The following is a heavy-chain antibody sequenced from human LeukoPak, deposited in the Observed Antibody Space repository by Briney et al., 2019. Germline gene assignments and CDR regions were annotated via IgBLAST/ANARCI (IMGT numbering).Heavy chain of an antibody. CDR3: AKRGVVIRVILVGFHKEAYYFES. CDR2: ISNSGGNT. V-gene: IGHV3-23*01. J-gene: IGHJ4*02. CDR1: GITLSNYG. D-gene: IGHD3/OR15-3a*01. Sequence: PPGGSLRLSCAVSGITLSNYGMSWVRQAPGKGLEWVAGISNSGGNTKYADSVKGRFTISRDNPKNTLYLQMNSLRAEDTAVYFCAKRGVVIRVILVGFHKEAYYFESWGQGALVTVSS.